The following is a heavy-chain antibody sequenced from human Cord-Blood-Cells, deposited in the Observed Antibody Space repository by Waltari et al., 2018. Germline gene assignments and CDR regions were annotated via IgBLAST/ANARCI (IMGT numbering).Heavy chain of an antibody. D-gene: IGHD3-10*01. V-gene: IGHV1-69*04. Sequence: QVQLVQSGAEVKKPGSSVKVSCKASGGTFSSYAISWVRQAPGQGLEWMGGIIPILGIANYAQKFQGRVTITADESTSTAYMELSSLGSEDTAVYYCARDRDGSGSYPFDPWGQGTLVTVSS. CDR2: IIPILGIA. CDR1: GGTFSSYA. J-gene: IGHJ5*02. CDR3: ARDRDGSGSYPFDP.